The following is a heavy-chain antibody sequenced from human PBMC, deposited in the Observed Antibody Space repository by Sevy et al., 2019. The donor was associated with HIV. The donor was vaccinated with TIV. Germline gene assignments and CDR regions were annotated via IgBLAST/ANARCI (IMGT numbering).Heavy chain of an antibody. J-gene: IGHJ4*02. CDR2: ISYDGSNK. CDR1: GFTFSSYA. D-gene: IGHD6-13*01. V-gene: IGHV3-30-3*01. CDR3: ARAHHSSSWYYFDY. Sequence: GGSLRLSCAASGFTFSSYAMHWVRQAPGKGLEWVAVISYDGSNKYYADSVKGRFTISRDNSKNTLYLQMNSLRAEDTAVYYCARAHHSSSWYYFDYWGQRTLVTVSS.